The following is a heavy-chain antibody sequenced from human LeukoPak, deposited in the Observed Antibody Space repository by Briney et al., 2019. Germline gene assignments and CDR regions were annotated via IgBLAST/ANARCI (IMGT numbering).Heavy chain of an antibody. V-gene: IGHV4-31*03. CDR1: GGSIRSDIYY. Sequence: SQTLSLTCTVSGGSIRSDIYYWSWIRQHPGKGLEWIGYIHHSGSTYYNPSLKSRITISVDTSKYQFSLRLRSVTAADTAVYYCGSLATPGLYFDYWGLGILVTVSS. D-gene: IGHD6-6*01. J-gene: IGHJ4*02. CDR2: IHHSGST. CDR3: GSLATPGLYFDY.